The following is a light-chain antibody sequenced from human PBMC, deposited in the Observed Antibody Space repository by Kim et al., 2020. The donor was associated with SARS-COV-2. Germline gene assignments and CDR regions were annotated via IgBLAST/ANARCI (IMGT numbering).Light chain of an antibody. CDR1: RSDIGAYNF. J-gene: IGLJ2*01. Sequence: GQPITLTCTGTRSDIGAYNFVSWYQQHPGKAPKLIINDVSQRPSGVSNRFSGSKSGNTASLTVSGLQAEDEADYYCSSYTSSRTLVFGGGTKLTVL. V-gene: IGLV2-14*04. CDR2: DVS. CDR3: SSYTSSRTLV.